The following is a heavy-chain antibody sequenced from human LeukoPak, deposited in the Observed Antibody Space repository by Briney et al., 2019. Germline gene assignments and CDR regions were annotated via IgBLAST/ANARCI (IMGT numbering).Heavy chain of an antibody. V-gene: IGHV4-59*01. CDR3: ARGGTAVIAPYAFDI. J-gene: IGHJ3*02. CDR2: IYYSGST. CDR1: GGSISSYY. Sequence: SETLSLTCTVSGGSISSYYWSWIRQPPGKGLEWIGYIYYSGSTNCNPSVKSRVAKSVDTSKKQFSLKLSSLTAAETAVYYCARGGTAVIAPYAFDIWGQGTMVTVSS. D-gene: IGHD4-23*01.